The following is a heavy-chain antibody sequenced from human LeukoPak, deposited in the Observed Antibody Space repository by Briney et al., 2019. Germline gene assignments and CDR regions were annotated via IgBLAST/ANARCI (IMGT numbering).Heavy chain of an antibody. D-gene: IGHD3-9*01. CDR2: IFYSGIT. J-gene: IGHJ4*02. CDR3: ARGPEHYDILTGIDY. V-gene: IGHV4-39*01. Sequence: PSETLSLTCTVSGGSISSSRYYWGWIRQPPGKGLEWIGTIFYSGITYYNPSLKSRVTISVDTSKNQLSLKLSSVTAADTAVYYCARGPEHYDILTGIDYWGQETLVTVSS. CDR1: GGSISSSRYY.